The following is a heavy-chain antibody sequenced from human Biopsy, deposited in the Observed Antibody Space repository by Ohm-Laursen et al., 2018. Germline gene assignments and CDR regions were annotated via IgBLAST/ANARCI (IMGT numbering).Heavy chain of an antibody. Sequence: SETLSLTRTVSGGSISSDYWSWIRQSPGKGLEWIGYISNRGSTNYNPSLRGRVTISVDTSKNQFSLKLSSVTAADTAVFFCARLYRLDDYWNDDPPDAFDVWGQGTMVTVSS. J-gene: IGHJ3*01. CDR2: ISNRGST. V-gene: IGHV4-59*01. D-gene: IGHD3-3*01. CDR3: ARLYRLDDYWNDDPPDAFDV. CDR1: GGSISSDY.